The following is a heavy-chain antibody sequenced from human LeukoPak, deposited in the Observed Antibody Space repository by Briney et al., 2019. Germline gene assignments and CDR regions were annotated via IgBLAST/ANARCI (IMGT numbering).Heavy chain of an antibody. D-gene: IGHD6-13*01. CDR3: AKDQTYKAAGTSNWFDP. CDR1: GFTFSSYA. V-gene: IGHV3-23*01. CDR2: ISGSGGST. Sequence: GWSLRLSCAASGFTFSSYAMSWVRQAPGKGLDWVSAISGSGGSTYYADSVKGRFTISRDNSKNTLYLQMNSLRAEDTAVYYCAKDQTYKAAGTSNWFDPWGQGTLVTVSS. J-gene: IGHJ5*02.